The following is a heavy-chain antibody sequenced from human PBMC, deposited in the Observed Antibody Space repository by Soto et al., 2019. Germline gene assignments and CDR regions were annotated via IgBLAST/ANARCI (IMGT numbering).Heavy chain of an antibody. CDR1: GFSFSDYY. CDR2: IRGNGNVT. V-gene: IGHV3-11*01. J-gene: IGHJ4*02. CDR3: VILNDY. Sequence: QVQLVESGGGLVKPGGSLRISCAAAGFSFSDYYMNWVRQVPGRGLEWVAYIRGNGNVTYYADSVKGRFTVSRDNAKNSLYLQMNRLRVEDTAVYYCVILNDYWGQGTLVTVSS.